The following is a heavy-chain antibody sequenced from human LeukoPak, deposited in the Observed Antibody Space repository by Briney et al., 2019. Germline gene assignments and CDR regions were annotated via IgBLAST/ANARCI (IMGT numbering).Heavy chain of an antibody. J-gene: IGHJ4*02. V-gene: IGHV3-53*01. D-gene: IGHD4-17*01. CDR3: AKDQYGDYAGFDY. CDR2: IYSGGST. CDR1: GFTVSSNY. Sequence: PGGSLRLSCAASGFTVSSNYMSWVRQAPGKGLEWVSVIYSGGSTYYADSVKGRFTISRDNSKNTLYLQMNSLRAEDTAVYYCAKDQYGDYAGFDYWGQGTLVTVSS.